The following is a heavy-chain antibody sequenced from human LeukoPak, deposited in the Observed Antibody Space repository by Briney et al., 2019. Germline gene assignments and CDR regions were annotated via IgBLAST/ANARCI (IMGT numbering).Heavy chain of an antibody. CDR1: GGSFSGYY. V-gene: IGHV4-34*01. D-gene: IGHD4-17*01. J-gene: IGHJ6*03. CDR3: AREIYGDYVPGRYYMDV. Sequence: SETLSLTCAVYGGSFSGYYWSWIRQPPGKGLEWIGEINHSGSTNYNPSLKSRVTISVDTSKNQFSLKLSSVTAADTAVYYCAREIYGDYVPGRYYMDVWGKGTTVTVSS. CDR2: INHSGST.